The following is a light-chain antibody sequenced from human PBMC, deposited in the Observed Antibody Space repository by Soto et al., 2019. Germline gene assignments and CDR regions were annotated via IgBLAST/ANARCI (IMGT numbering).Light chain of an antibody. CDR3: QVWDSASEHVV. CDR2: YDS. CDR1: NIGSRL. Sequence: SYELSQPPSVSVAPGMTARITCEGNNIGSRLVHWYQQKPGQAPVLAIYYDSDRPSGIPERFSGSNSGNTATLTISRVEAGDEADYYCQVWDSASEHVVFGGGTKLTVL. V-gene: IGLV3-21*04. J-gene: IGLJ2*01.